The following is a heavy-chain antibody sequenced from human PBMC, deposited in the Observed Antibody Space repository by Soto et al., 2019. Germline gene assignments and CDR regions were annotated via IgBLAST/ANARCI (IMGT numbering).Heavy chain of an antibody. V-gene: IGHV1-69*12. D-gene: IGHD5-12*01. CDR1: GGTFSSYA. CDR2: IIPIFGTA. J-gene: IGHJ6*02. CDR3: ASSVAKYYYYGMDV. Sequence: QVQLVQSGAEVKKPGSSVKVSCKASGGTFSSYAISWVRQAPGQGLEWMGGIIPIFGTANYAQKFQGRGTITADESTSTAHMELSSLRSEDTAVYYCASSVAKYYYYGMDVWGQGTTVTVSS.